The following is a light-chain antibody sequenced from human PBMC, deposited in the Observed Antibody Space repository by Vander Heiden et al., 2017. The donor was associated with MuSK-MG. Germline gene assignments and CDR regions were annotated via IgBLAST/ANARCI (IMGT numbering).Light chain of an antibody. Sequence: EIALTQSRGTRSLSPGERATLSCTASQSVSSSYLAWYQQKPGQAPRLLIYSGSSSATGIPDFTLTLGRLEPEDFEVYYCRRYEGTFGQGTRPEIK. CDR1: QSVSSSY. V-gene: IGKV3-20*01. CDR2: SGS. CDR3: RRYEGT. J-gene: IGKJ5*01.